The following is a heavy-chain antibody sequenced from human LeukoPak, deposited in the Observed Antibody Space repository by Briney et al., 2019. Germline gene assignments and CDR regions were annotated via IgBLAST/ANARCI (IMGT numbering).Heavy chain of an antibody. CDR1: GFTFSNYW. D-gene: IGHD3-22*01. CDR3: ATYSSLNRREFQY. V-gene: IGHV3-7*01. J-gene: IGHJ1*01. CDR2: IKTDGSEK. Sequence: PGGPLRLSCEGSGFTFSNYWMGWVRQAPGKGLQWVANIKTDGSEKYYVDSVKGRFTISRDNAKNSLYLQMNSLRAEDTAVYYCATYSSLNRREFQYWGQGTLLTVSS.